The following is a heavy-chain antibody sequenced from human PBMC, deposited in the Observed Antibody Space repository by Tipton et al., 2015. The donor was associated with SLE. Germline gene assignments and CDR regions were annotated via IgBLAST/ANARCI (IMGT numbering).Heavy chain of an antibody. J-gene: IGHJ4*02. CDR3: ARGGVGGYDYFDY. V-gene: IGHV4-34*01. Sequence: LRLSCVVYGGSFSDYSWSWIRQSPGKGLEWIGEINHSRSTNYNPSLKSRVTISVDTSKIQFSLKLSSVTAADTAVYYCARGGVGGYDYFDYWGQGTLVTVSS. CDR2: INHSRST. CDR1: GGSFSDYS. D-gene: IGHD5-12*01.